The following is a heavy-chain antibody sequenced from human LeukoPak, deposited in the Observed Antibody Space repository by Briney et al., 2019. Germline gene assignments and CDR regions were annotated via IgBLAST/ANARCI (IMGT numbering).Heavy chain of an antibody. D-gene: IGHD1-1*01. J-gene: IGHJ4*02. V-gene: IGHV3-7*01. CDR1: GFTFSDFW. CDR3: VRESRPGGAMGLYHNLDY. Sequence: PGGSLRLSCAGSGFTFSDFWMTWVRQTPGKGLEWVGNIKEDGTEKNLVDSVKGRFTISRDNTKNLLFLEMNNLRGDDTANYCVRESRPGGAMGLYHNLDYWGQGTLVAVSS. CDR2: IKEDGTEK.